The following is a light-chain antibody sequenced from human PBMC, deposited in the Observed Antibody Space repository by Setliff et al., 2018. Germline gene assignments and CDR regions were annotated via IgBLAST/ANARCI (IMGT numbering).Light chain of an antibody. CDR2: DVT. V-gene: IGLV2-14*01. CDR1: SGDVGGYNY. CDR3: SSYRSSNSWV. Sequence: QSALTQPDSVSGSPGQSITISCTGASGDVGGYNYVSWYQQHPGKAPKVMIYDVTKRPSGVSDRFSGSKSGNTASLTISGLQAEDEADYYCSSYRSSNSWVFGSGTKVTVL. J-gene: IGLJ1*01.